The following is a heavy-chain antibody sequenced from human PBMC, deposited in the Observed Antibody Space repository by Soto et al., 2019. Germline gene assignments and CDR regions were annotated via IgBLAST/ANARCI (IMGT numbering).Heavy chain of an antibody. CDR3: ARDGWNPMVRGVNPGTIYYYYHGMEL. Sequence: PGGSLRLTGSAAVLTFGRAGVRWVRQAPGKGLEWVAAIWDDGSNQYYAESVKGRFSICREDYKNTMYVQMNSLRDEDTAVYYCARDGWNPMVRGVNPGTIYYYYHGMELWGQAPPATVPS. CDR1: VLTFGRAG. V-gene: IGHV3-33*01. CDR2: IWDDGSNQ. J-gene: IGHJ6*02. D-gene: IGHD3-10*01.